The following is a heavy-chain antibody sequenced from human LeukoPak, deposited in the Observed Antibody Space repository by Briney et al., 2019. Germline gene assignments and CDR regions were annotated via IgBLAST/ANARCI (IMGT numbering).Heavy chain of an antibody. CDR3: ASRLYVCGSYRRPIDY. D-gene: IGHD3-16*02. Sequence: PSETLSLTCAVYGGSFSGYYWSWIRQPPGKGLEWIGEINHSGSTNYNPSLKSRVTISVDTSKNQFSLKLSSVTAADTAVYYCASRLYVCGSYRRPIDYWGQGTLVTVSS. CDR1: GGSFSGYY. J-gene: IGHJ4*02. V-gene: IGHV4-34*01. CDR2: INHSGST.